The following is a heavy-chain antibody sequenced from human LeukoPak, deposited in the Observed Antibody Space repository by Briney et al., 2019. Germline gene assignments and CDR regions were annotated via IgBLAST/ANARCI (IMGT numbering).Heavy chain of an antibody. CDR3: ARVHDYGDYVGELDY. V-gene: IGHV1-3*01. CDR1: GYTFTSYA. J-gene: IGHJ4*02. CDR2: INAGNGNT. Sequence: ASVKVSCKASGYTFTSYAMHWVRQAPGQRLEWMGWINAGNGNTKYSQKFQGRVTITRDTSASTAYMELSSLRSEDTAVYYCARVHDYGDYVGELDYWGQGTLVTVSS. D-gene: IGHD4-17*01.